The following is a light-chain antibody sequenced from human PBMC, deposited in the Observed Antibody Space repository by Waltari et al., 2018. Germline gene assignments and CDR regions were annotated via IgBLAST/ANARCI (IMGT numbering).Light chain of an antibody. CDR1: SSDVGGYKY. Sequence: QSALTQPASVSGSPGQSITISCTGTSSDVGGYKYVSWYQQHPDKAPKLMLYDVNNRSSGVSNRFSGSKSGNTASLTISSLQAEDEADYYCSSYTSSTIPVFGTGTKVTVL. J-gene: IGLJ1*01. CDR2: DVN. V-gene: IGLV2-14*03. CDR3: SSYTSSTIPV.